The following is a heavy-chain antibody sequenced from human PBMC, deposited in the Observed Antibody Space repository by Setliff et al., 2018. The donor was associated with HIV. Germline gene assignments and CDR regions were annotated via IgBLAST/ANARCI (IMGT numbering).Heavy chain of an antibody. V-gene: IGHV3-30*03. J-gene: IGHJ4*02. Sequence: PGGSLGLSCAASGFTFSWYGMDWVRQAPGKGLEWVAVISFDGSDKYYADSVKGRFTLSRDNSKNTLYLQMNSLRAEDTAVYYCAREFSGTRYRYFDSWGQGTLVTVSS. CDR3: AREFSGTRYRYFDS. D-gene: IGHD5-12*01. CDR2: ISFDGSDK. CDR1: GFTFSWYG.